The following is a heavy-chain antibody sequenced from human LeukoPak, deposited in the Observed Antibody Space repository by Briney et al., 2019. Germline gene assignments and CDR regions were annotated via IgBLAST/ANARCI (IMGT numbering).Heavy chain of an antibody. J-gene: IGHJ4*02. Sequence: GGSLRLSCAAXGXXXXXXXXXXXXXAXGXXXXXVXSXXSXSSXXYYAASVKGRFPISRDNAKNSLYLQMNSLRAEXTAVYYCASDWPIDYWGQGTLVTVSS. D-gene: IGHD3-9*01. CDR3: ASDWPIDY. CDR2: XXSXSSXX. CDR1: GXXXXXXX. V-gene: IGHV3-21*01.